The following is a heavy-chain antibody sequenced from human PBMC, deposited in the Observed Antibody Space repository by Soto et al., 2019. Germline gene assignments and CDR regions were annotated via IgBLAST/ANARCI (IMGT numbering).Heavy chain of an antibody. Sequence: EVQLVESGGGLVQPGGSLRLSCAASGFTFSAYDMHWVRQATGKGLEWVSAIGTQHDTYYPDSVKGRFTISREIAKNSLYRQMNSLRAGDTAVYYCARQASYWHGGGGWFDPWGQGTLVTVSS. CDR2: IGTQHDT. CDR3: ARQASYWHGGGGWFDP. V-gene: IGHV3-13*01. D-gene: IGHD2-8*02. J-gene: IGHJ5*02. CDR1: GFTFSAYD.